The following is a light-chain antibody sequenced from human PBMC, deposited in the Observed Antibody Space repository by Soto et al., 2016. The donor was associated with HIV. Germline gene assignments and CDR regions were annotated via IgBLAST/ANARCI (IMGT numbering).Light chain of an antibody. V-gene: IGKV1-5*03. J-gene: IGKJ2*01. CDR2: KAS. Sequence: DIHVTQSPSSLSASVGDRVTITCRASQNIRNWLAWYQQKPGRAPKLLIFKASTLKSGVPSRFSGSGSGTEFTLTINSLQPDDFATYYCQQYDNYLYTFGQGTKLEI. CDR1: QNIRNW. CDR3: QQYDNYLYT.